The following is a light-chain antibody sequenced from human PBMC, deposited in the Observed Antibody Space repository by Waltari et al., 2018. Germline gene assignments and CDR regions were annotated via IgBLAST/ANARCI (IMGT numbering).Light chain of an antibody. J-gene: IGLJ2*01. CDR3: SSYAGSYVV. CDR1: SSDDY. CDR2: EVT. Sequence: QSALTQPPSASGSPGQSVTISCTGTSSDDYVSWYQQHPGTAPKLMVYEVTHRPSGVPGRFSGSKAGNAASLTVSGLQAEDEADYYCSSYAGSYVVFGGGTKLTVL. V-gene: IGLV2-8*01.